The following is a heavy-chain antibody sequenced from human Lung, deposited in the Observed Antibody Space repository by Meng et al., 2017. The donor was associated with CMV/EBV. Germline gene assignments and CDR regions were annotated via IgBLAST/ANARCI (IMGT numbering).Heavy chain of an antibody. CDR3: ARGGSSWGGKYYYYGMDV. J-gene: IGHJ6*02. Sequence: GEXXTISCAASGFTFSSYWMHWVRQAPGKGLVWVSRINSDGSSTSYADSVKGRFTISRDNAKNTLYLQMNSLRAEDTAVYYCARGGSSWGGKYYYYGMDVWXQGTXVTVSS. CDR2: INSDGSST. CDR1: GFTFSSYW. V-gene: IGHV3-74*01. D-gene: IGHD6-13*01.